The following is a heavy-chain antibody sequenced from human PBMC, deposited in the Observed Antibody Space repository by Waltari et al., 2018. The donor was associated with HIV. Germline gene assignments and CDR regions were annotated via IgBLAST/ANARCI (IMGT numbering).Heavy chain of an antibody. CDR2: IYYSGST. CDR3: ARGVAFGGYYYGMDV. CDR1: AAPLSSYH. J-gene: IGHJ6*02. Sequence: QVQLQESGPGLVKPSETLSPPCTVCAAPLSSYHWSWIRQPPGKGLEWIGYIYYSGSTNYNPSLKSRVTISVDTSKNQFSLNLSSVTAADTAVYYCARGVAFGGYYYGMDVWGQGTTVTVSS. V-gene: IGHV4-59*01. D-gene: IGHD2-21*01.